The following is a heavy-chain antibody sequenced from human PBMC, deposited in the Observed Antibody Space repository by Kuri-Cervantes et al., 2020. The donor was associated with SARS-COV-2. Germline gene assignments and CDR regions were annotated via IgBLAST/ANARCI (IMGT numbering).Heavy chain of an antibody. D-gene: IGHD7-27*01. J-gene: IGHJ5*02. Sequence: GESLKISCAASGFTFSDYYMSWIRQAPGKGLEWVSYISSSGSTIYYADSVKGRFTISRDNAKNSVYLQMNSLRAEDTAVYYCARDLRLGKSLDHWGQGTLVTVSS. V-gene: IGHV3-11*04. CDR2: ISSSGSTI. CDR1: GFTFSDYY. CDR3: ARDLRLGKSLDH.